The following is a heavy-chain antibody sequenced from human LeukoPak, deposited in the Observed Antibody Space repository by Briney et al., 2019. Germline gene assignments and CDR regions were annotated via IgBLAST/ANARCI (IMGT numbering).Heavy chain of an antibody. J-gene: IGHJ4*02. CDR2: INPNSGGT. CDR3: ARGRSVTTSSPFDY. V-gene: IGHV1-2*02. Sequence: ASVKVSCKASGYTVTGNYLHWVRQAPGQGLEWMGWINPNSGGTKHGQKFQGRVSMTRDTSISTAYLELSSLRSDDTAVYYCARGRSVTTSSPFDYWGQGTLVTVPS. CDR1: GYTVTGNY. D-gene: IGHD4-17*01.